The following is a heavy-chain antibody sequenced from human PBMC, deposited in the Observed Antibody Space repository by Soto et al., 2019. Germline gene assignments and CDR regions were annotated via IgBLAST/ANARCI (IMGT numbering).Heavy chain of an antibody. J-gene: IGHJ6*02. D-gene: IGHD6-19*01. V-gene: IGHV3-30-3*01. CDR1: GFTFSSYA. CDR2: ISYDGSNK. CDR3: ARGIAVAGMAYGMDV. Sequence: QVQLVESGGGVVQPGRSLRLSCAASGFTFSSYAMHWVRQAPGKGLEWVAVISYDGSNKYYADSVKGRFTISRDNSKNTLYLQMNSLRAEDTAMYYCARGIAVAGMAYGMDVWGQGTTVTVSS.